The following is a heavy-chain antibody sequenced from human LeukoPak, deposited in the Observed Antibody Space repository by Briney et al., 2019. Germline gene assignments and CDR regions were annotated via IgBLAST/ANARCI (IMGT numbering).Heavy chain of an antibody. CDR3: AKGLRLGELSTVDY. D-gene: IGHD3-16*02. CDR2: IYYSGST. CDR1: GGSISSYY. Sequence: SETLSLTCTVSGGSISSYYWSWIRQPPGKGLEWIGYIYYSGSTNYNPSLKSRVTISVDTSKNQFSLKLSSVTAADTAVYYCAKGLRLGELSTVDYWGQGALVTVSS. V-gene: IGHV4-59*08. J-gene: IGHJ4*02.